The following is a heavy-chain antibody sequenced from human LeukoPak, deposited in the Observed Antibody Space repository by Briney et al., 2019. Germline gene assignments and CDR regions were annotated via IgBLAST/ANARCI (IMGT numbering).Heavy chain of an antibody. CDR2: ISSSYI. J-gene: IGHJ4*02. V-gene: IGHV3-21*01. CDR3: ARDKEHGDSFFDN. D-gene: IGHD4-17*01. CDR1: GFIFSSYS. Sequence: GGSLRLSCAGAGFIFSSYSMNWVRQAPGKGLEWVSSISSSYIYYADSVKGRFTISRDNAKNSLYLQMNSLRAEDTAVYYCARDKEHGDSFFDNWGQGTLVTVSS.